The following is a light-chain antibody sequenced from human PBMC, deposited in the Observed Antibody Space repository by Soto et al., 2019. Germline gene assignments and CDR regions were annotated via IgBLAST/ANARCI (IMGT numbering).Light chain of an antibody. CDR2: AVS. J-gene: IGLJ1*01. CDR3: CSYTSRTTYV. CDR1: ASDVGGYNY. Sequence: QSVLTQPASVSGSPGQSITISCTGTASDVGGYNYVSWYQQHPGKAPKPMIHAVSNRPSGVSSRFSGSKSGNTASLTISGLQSEDEADYFCCSYTSRTTYVFGTGTKVTVL. V-gene: IGLV2-14*01.